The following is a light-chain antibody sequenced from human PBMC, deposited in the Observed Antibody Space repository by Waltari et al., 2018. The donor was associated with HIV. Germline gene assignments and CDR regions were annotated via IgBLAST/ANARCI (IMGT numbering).Light chain of an antibody. CDR2: CKN. Sequence: SSELTQDPAASVALGQTVRLTCQGDSLRTCYASWYQQKPGQAPVLVLYCKNNRPSGSPDRISGSSSGSTASLTSTGTQAEDEADYYCNSRDSTTKRLIFGGGTKLTVL. CDR1: SLRTCY. V-gene: IGLV3-19*01. CDR3: NSRDSTTKRLI. J-gene: IGLJ2*01.